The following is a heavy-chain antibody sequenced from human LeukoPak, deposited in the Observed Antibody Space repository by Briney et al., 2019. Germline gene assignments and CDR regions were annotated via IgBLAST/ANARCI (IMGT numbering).Heavy chain of an antibody. CDR1: GYTFTGYY. CDR3: ARAQTGPEWLLSSWYYFDY. D-gene: IGHD3-3*01. Sequence: ASVKVSCKASGYTFTGYYTHWVRQAPGQGLEWMGWINPNSGGTNYAQKFQGRVTMTRDTSISTAYMELSRLRSDDTAVYYCARAQTGPEWLLSSWYYFDYWGQGTLVTVSS. V-gene: IGHV1-2*02. J-gene: IGHJ4*02. CDR2: INPNSGGT.